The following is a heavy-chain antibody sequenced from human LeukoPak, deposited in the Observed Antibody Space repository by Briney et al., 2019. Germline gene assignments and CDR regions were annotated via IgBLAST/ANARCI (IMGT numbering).Heavy chain of an antibody. CDR3: ARGNDCTSTSCYADC. CDR2: IYPGDSDT. J-gene: IGHJ4*02. CDR1: GYRFTSYW. V-gene: IGHV5-51*01. D-gene: IGHD2-2*01. Sequence: GESLKISCEGSGYRFTSYWIGWVRQMPGKGLEWMGIIYPGDSDTRYSPSFQGQVTISADTSINTAYLQWSRLKGSDSAVYYSARGNDCTSTSCYADCWGQGTLVTVSS.